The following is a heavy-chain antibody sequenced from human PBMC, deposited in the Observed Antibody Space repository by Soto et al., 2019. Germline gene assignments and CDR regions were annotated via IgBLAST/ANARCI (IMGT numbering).Heavy chain of an antibody. J-gene: IGHJ4*02. Sequence: GESLKISCQRSGYTFTSYWINWSRQMPGKGLDWMGRIDPSDSYTIYSPSFQGHVTISADKSISTAYLEWSSLKASDTAMYYCARLPLGVVVPDDDYWGQGTLVTVSS. CDR2: IDPSDSYT. CDR1: GYTFTSYW. CDR3: ARLPLGVVVPDDDY. D-gene: IGHD2-2*01. V-gene: IGHV5-10-1*01.